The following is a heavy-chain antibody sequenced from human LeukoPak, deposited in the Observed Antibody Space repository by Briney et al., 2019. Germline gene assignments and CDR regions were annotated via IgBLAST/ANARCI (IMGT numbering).Heavy chain of an antibody. J-gene: IGHJ3*02. Sequence: PGGSLRLSCAASGFTFSSYAMHWVRQAPGKGLEWVAVISYDGSNKYYADSVKGRFTISRDNSKNTLYLQMNSLRAEDTAVYYCARGRGNYVWGSYRLRGAFDIWGQGTMVTVSS. CDR3: ARGRGNYVWGSYRLRGAFDI. CDR1: GFTFSSYA. V-gene: IGHV3-30*04. CDR2: ISYDGSNK. D-gene: IGHD3-16*02.